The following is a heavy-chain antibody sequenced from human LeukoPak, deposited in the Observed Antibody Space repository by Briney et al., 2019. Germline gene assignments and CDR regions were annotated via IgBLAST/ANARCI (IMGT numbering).Heavy chain of an antibody. CDR3: ARAYSSSLPQTTYYYYGMDV. D-gene: IGHD6-13*01. V-gene: IGHV4-59*01. J-gene: IGHJ6*02. CDR1: GGSISSYY. CDR2: IYYSGST. Sequence: PSETLSLTCAVYGGSISSYYWSWIRQPPGKGLEWIGYIYYSGSTNYNPSLKSRVTISVDTSKNQFSLKLSSVTAADTAVYYCARAYSSSLPQTTYYYYGMDVWGQGTTVTVSS.